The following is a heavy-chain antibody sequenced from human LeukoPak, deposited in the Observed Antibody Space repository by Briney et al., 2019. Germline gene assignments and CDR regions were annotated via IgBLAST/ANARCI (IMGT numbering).Heavy chain of an antibody. CDR1: GGTFSSYA. V-gene: IGHV1-69*04. CDR2: IIPILGIA. D-gene: IGHD1-26*01. J-gene: IGHJ4*02. CDR3: AIVGAWGIFDY. Sequence: GASVKVSCKASGGTFSSYAISWVRQAPGQGLEWMGRIIPILGIANYAQKLQGRVTITADKSTSTAYMELSSLRSEDTAVYYCAIVGAWGIFDYWGQGTLVTVSS.